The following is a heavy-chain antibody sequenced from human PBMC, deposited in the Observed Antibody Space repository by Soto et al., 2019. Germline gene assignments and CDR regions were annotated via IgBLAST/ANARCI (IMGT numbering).Heavy chain of an antibody. D-gene: IGHD6-13*01. CDR2: IYWDNYK. J-gene: IGHJ4*02. Sequence: QITLKESGPTLVKPTQTLTLTCTFSGFSLSSSGVGVGWIRQPPGKALEWLALIYWDNYKQYSPSLKNRFTITKDTSKNQVVHTKTQMEPVDTGTYYCARVLGSGTVGVFDYWGQGTLVTVSS. CDR1: GFSLSSSGVG. V-gene: IGHV2-5*02. CDR3: ARVLGSGTVGVFDY.